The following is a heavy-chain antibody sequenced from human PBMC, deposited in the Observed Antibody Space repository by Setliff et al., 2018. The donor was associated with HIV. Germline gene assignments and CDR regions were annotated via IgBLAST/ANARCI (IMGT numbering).Heavy chain of an antibody. CDR1: GGSFSGYY. D-gene: IGHD4-4*01. V-gene: IGHV4-34*01. Sequence: SETLSLTCAVYGGSFSGYYWSWIRQTPGKGLEWIGEANHSGSTNYNPSLKSRVSISVDTSKNQFSLKLHSVTAADTAVYYCVRAGAGQQLVDYWGLGTLVT. CDR3: VRAGAGQQLVDY. CDR2: ANHSGST. J-gene: IGHJ4*02.